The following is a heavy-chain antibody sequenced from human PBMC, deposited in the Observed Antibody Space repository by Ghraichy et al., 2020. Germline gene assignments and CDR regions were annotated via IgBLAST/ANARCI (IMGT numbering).Heavy chain of an antibody. Sequence: ASVKVSCKASGYSFIDYSIHWVRQAPGPGLEWMGWIDTNTGTPTYAKGFTGRFVFSLDTSGKTAYLQISSLTAEDSGVYYCARFRAGTAEHDYHGLDVWGQGTTVTVSS. V-gene: IGHV7-4-1*02. D-gene: IGHD1-7*01. CDR2: IDTNTGTP. CDR3: ARFRAGTAEHDYHGLDV. CDR1: GYSFIDYS. J-gene: IGHJ6*02.